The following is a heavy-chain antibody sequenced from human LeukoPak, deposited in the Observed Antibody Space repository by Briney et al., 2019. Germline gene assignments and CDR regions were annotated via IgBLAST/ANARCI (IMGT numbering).Heavy chain of an antibody. CDR3: VRESRSGSYSGY. V-gene: IGHV3-7*01. J-gene: IGHJ4*02. D-gene: IGHD1-26*01. Sequence: GGSLRLSCAASGFTISSDGMSWVREAPGKGLEGVANINQGGSDKNYVDSRFTTSRDNANNSLYLQMNRLRAEDTAVYYCVRESRSGSYSGYWGQGTLVTVSS. CDR2: INQGGSDK. CDR1: GFTISSDG.